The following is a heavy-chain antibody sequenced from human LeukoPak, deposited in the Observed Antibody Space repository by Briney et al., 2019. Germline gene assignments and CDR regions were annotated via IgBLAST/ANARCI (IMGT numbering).Heavy chain of an antibody. V-gene: IGHV4-30-4*01. Sequence: SQTLSLTCTVSGGSISSGDYYWTWIRQPPGKGLEWIGYIYYSGNTHYNPSLKSRVSISVYTAKNELSLTLRSVTAADTAVYYCARDQNKYDSSGYYYYQYGMDVWGQGTTVTVSS. CDR1: GGSISSGDYY. CDR3: ARDQNKYDSSGYYYYQYGMDV. D-gene: IGHD3-22*01. CDR2: IYYSGNT. J-gene: IGHJ6*02.